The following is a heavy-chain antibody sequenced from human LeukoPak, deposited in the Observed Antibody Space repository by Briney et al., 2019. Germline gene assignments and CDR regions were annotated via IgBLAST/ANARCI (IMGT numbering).Heavy chain of an antibody. Sequence: PGGSLRLSCAASGFTFSSYSMNWVRQAPGKGLEWVSYISSSSSTIYYADSVKGRFTISRDNAKNSLYLQMNSLRAEDTAVYYCASWGTVTTKQPMSYWGQGTLVTVSS. D-gene: IGHD4-17*01. CDR3: ASWGTVTTKQPMSY. J-gene: IGHJ4*02. CDR1: GFTFSSYS. V-gene: IGHV3-48*04. CDR2: ISSSSSTI.